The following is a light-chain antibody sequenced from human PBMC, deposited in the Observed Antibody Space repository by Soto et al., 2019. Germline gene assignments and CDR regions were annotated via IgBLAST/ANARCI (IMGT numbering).Light chain of an antibody. CDR3: SSYTSSSVV. Sequence: QYVLTQPASVSGSPGQSITISCTGTSSDVGGYNYVSWYQQHPGKAPKLMIYDVSNRPSGVSNRFSGSKSGNTASLTISGLQAEYEADYYCSSYTSSSVVFGGGTKLTVL. J-gene: IGLJ2*01. CDR1: SSDVGGYNY. V-gene: IGLV2-14*01. CDR2: DVS.